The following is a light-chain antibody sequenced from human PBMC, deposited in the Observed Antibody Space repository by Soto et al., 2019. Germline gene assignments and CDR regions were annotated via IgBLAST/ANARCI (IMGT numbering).Light chain of an antibody. Sequence: QSVLTQPPSASGTPGQRVIISCSGSSSDIGSNYVYWYQQLPGTAPRLLIYRNNQRPSGVPDRFSGSQSGTSASLAISGLRSEDEADYYCTAWDYSRSVYVFVTGTKVTVL. J-gene: IGLJ1*01. CDR3: TAWDYSRSVYV. V-gene: IGLV1-47*01. CDR2: RNN. CDR1: SSDIGSNY.